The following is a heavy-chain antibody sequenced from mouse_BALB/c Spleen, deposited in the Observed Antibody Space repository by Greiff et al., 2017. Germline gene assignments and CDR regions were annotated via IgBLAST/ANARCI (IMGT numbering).Heavy chain of an antibody. CDR3: ARVGNSFGY. J-gene: IGHJ2*01. V-gene: IGHV3-6*02. CDR2: ISYDGSN. CDR1: GYSITSGYY. Sequence: EVHLVESGPGLVKPSQSLSLTCSVTGYSITSGYYWNWIRQFPGNKLEWMGYISYDGSNNYNPSLKNRISITRDTSKNQFFLKLNSVTTEDTATYYCARVGNSFGYWGQGTTLTVSS.